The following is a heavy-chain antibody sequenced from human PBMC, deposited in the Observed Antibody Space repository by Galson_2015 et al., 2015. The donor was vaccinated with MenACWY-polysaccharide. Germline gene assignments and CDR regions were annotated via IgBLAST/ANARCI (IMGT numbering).Heavy chain of an antibody. Sequence: SLRLSCAASGFTFDDYAMHWVRQAPGKGLEWVSGISWNSSSIGYADSVKGRFTISRDNAKNSLYLQMNSLRAEDTAVYYCARVQSRSIKAYYYYGMDVWGQGTTVTVSS. CDR2: ISWNSSSI. V-gene: IGHV3-9*01. J-gene: IGHJ6*02. CDR1: GFTFDDYA. D-gene: IGHD6-13*01. CDR3: ARVQSRSIKAYYYYGMDV.